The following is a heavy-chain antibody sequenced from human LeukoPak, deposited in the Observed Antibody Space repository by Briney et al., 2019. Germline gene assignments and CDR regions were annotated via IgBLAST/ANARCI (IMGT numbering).Heavy chain of an antibody. J-gene: IGHJ4*02. V-gene: IGHV4-59*01. CDR1: GGSISSYY. CDR2: VYYSGST. Sequence: SETLSLTCTVSGGSISSYYWSWIRQPPGQGLEWIGYVYYSGSTNYNPSLKSRVTISVDTSKNQFSLKLSSETAADTAVYYCARDLGSLFDYWGQGTLVTVSS. D-gene: IGHD1-26*01. CDR3: ARDLGSLFDY.